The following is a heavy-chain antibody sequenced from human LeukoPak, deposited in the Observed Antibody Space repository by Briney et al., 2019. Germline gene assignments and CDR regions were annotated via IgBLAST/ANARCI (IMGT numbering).Heavy chain of an antibody. CDR1: GGSISSGGYY. Sequence: PSETLSLTCTVSGGSISSGGYYWSWIRQHPGKGLGWSGYIYYSGSTYYNPSLKSRVTISVDTSKNKFSLKLSSVTAADTAVYYCARDEAYYYDSSGGYFDYWGQGTLVTVSS. CDR2: IYYSGST. CDR3: ARDEAYYYDSSGGYFDY. D-gene: IGHD3-22*01. J-gene: IGHJ4*02. V-gene: IGHV4-31*03.